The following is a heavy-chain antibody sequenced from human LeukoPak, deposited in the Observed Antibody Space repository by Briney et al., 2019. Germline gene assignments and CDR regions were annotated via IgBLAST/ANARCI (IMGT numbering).Heavy chain of an antibody. Sequence: GGSPRLSCAASGFTFSSYGMHWVRQAPGKGLEWVAFIRYDGSNKYYADSVKGRFTISRDNSKNTLYLQMNSLRAEDTAVYYCAKWGYCGGDCYWSETSWGQGTLVTVSS. CDR2: IRYDGSNK. J-gene: IGHJ5*02. V-gene: IGHV3-30*02. CDR1: GFTFSSYG. D-gene: IGHD2-21*01. CDR3: AKWGYCGGDCYWSETS.